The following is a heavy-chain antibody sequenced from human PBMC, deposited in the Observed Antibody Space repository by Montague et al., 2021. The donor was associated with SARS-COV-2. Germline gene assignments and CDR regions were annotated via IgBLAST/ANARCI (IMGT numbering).Heavy chain of an antibody. CDR1: GDSVSRNTPA. J-gene: IGHJ3*02. CDR2: TYYGSSWNT. D-gene: IGHD1-7*01. CDR3: ARGWNYAFDI. Sequence: CAISGDSVSRNTPAWNWIRQSPSRGLEWLGRTYYGSSWNTDYAVSVKGRITISPDTSKNQFSLHLNSVTPEDTAVYYCARGWNYAFDIWSQGTMVTVSS. V-gene: IGHV6-1*01.